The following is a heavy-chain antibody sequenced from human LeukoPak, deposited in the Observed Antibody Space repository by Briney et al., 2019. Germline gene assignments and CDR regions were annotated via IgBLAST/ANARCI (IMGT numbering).Heavy chain of an antibody. V-gene: IGHV1-69*04. CDR3: AREEQLVPIPDY. Sequence: GASVKVSCKASGGTFSSYAISWVRQAPGQGLEWMGRIIPILGIANYAQKFQGRVTITADKSTSTAYMELSSLRSEDTAVYYCAREEQLVPIPDYWGQGTLVTVSS. J-gene: IGHJ4*02. CDR1: GGTFSSYA. D-gene: IGHD6-13*01. CDR2: IIPILGIA.